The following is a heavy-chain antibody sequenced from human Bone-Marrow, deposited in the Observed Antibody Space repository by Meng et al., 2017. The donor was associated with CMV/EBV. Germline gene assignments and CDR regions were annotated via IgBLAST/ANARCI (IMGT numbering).Heavy chain of an antibody. V-gene: IGHV4-39*01. D-gene: IGHD1-1*01. CDR3: ARRVGWNDDRSFDY. CDR2: IYYSGST. CDR1: GGSISSSSYY. J-gene: IGHJ4*01. Sequence: SETLSLACTVSGGSISSSSYYWGWIRQPPGKGLEWIGSIYYSGSTYYNPSLKSRVTISVDTSKNQFSLKLSSVTAADTAVYYCARRVGWNDDRSFDYWGHGTLVTVSS.